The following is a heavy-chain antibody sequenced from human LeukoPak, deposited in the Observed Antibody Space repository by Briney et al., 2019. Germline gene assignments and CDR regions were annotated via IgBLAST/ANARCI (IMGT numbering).Heavy chain of an antibody. V-gene: IGHV3-15*01. D-gene: IGHD5-12*01. J-gene: IGHJ4*02. CDR3: TTRMVATLYFDY. Sequence: GGSLRLSCAASGFTFSSYAMHWVRQAPGKGLEWVGRIKSKTDGGTTDYAAPVKGRFTISRDDSKNTLYLQMNSLKTEDTAVYYCTTRMVATLYFDYWGQGTLVTVSS. CDR1: GFTFSSYA. CDR2: IKSKTDGGTT.